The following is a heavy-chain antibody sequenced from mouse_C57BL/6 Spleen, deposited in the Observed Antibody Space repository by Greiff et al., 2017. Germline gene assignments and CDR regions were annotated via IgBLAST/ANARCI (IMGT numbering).Heavy chain of an antibody. V-gene: IGHV1-54*01. J-gene: IGHJ4*01. Sequence: VQLQQSGAELVRPGTSVKVSCKASGYAFTNYLIEWVKQRPGQGLEWIGVINPGSGGTNYNEKFKGKATLTADKSSSTAYMQLSSLTSEDSAVYVCARTITTVVEDAMDYWGQGTSVTVSS. CDR1: GYAFTNYL. CDR3: ARTITTVVEDAMDY. D-gene: IGHD1-1*01. CDR2: INPGSGGT.